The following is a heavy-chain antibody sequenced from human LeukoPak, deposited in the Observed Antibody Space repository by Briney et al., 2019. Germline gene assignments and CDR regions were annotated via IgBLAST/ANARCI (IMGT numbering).Heavy chain of an antibody. CDR1: GFTFSSYA. D-gene: IGHD3-22*01. CDR3: ARDYYDSSGYFGIFDY. Sequence: PGRSLRLSCAASGFTFSSYAMHWVRQAPGKGLEWVAVISYDGSNKYYADSVKGRFTISRDNSKNTLYLQMNSLRAEDTAVYYCARDYYDSSGYFGIFDYWGQGTLVTVSS. V-gene: IGHV3-30-3*01. J-gene: IGHJ4*02. CDR2: ISYDGSNK.